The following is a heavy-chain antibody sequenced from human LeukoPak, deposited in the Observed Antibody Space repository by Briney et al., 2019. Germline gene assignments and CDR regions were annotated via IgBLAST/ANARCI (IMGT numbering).Heavy chain of an antibody. V-gene: IGHV3-30*04. D-gene: IGHD4-17*01. J-gene: IGHJ4*02. CDR3: ATADAGYGDYVFDY. CDR1: GFTFSSYA. CDR2: IWYDGSNK. Sequence: GGSLRLSCAASGFTFSSYAMHWVRQAPGKGLEWVAVIWYDGSNKYYADSVKGRFTISRDNSKNTLYLQMNSLRSEDTAVYYCATADAGYGDYVFDYWGQGTLVTVSS.